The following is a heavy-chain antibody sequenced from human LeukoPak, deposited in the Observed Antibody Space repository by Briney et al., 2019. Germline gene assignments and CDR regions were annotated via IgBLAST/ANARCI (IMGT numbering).Heavy chain of an antibody. D-gene: IGHD1-26*01. CDR2: ISADGTT. CDR1: GFNFDKYA. J-gene: IGHJ6*02. CDR3: ATWAFYHGLDV. Sequence: GGSLRLSCTASGFNFDKYAMHWVRQRPGKGLEWVAVISADGTTDYADSVKGRFTVSRDNSKESLFLQMSSLRDEDTALYYCATWAFYHGLDVWGQGTTVTVSS. V-gene: IGHV3-43*02.